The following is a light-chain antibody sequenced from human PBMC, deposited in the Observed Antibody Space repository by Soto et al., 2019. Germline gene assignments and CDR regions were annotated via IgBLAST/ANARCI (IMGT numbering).Light chain of an antibody. Sequence: EIVLTQSPGTLSLSPGERATLSCRASQSVSSSYLAWYQQKPGQAPRLLIYAASTRATGIPDRFSGSGSGTDFTLTIGRLDPEDFAVYYCQQYGSSPITFGQGTRLEIK. J-gene: IGKJ5*01. V-gene: IGKV3-20*01. CDR2: AAS. CDR1: QSVSSSY. CDR3: QQYGSSPIT.